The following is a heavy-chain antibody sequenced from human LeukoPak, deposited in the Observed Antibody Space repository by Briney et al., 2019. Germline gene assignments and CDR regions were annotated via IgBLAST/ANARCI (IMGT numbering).Heavy chain of an antibody. Sequence: GGSLRLSCAASRFTLSSYWMSWVRQAPGRGLEWVANIEKDGSKKNYADSVKGRFTIARDNTKNSLFLQMNSVGDEDAAVYYCETNSDYRFEYWGQGTLVTVSS. CDR1: RFTLSSYW. CDR3: ETNSDYRFEY. J-gene: IGHJ4*02. D-gene: IGHD3-22*01. CDR2: IEKDGSKK. V-gene: IGHV3-7*01.